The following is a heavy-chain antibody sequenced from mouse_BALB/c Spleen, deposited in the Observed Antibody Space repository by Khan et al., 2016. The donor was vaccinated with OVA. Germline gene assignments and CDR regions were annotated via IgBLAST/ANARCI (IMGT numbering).Heavy chain of an antibody. CDR2: ISSTGSYT. CDR3: TRPSYYGNPWFTY. J-gene: IGHJ3*01. Sequence: EVQVVESGGGLVKPGGSLKLSCEVSGFAFNSYDMAWVRQTPENRLEWVATISSTGSYTYYPGSVKGRSTISRDTARNTLYLQMSSLRSEDTSLYYCTRPSYYGNPWFTYWGQGTLVTVSA. D-gene: IGHD2-10*01. CDR1: GFAFNSYD. V-gene: IGHV5-9*02.